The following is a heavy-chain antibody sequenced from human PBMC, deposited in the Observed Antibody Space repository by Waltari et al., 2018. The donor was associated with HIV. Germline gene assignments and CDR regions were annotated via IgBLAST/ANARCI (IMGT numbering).Heavy chain of an antibody. J-gene: IGHJ2*01. D-gene: IGHD3-10*01. Sequence: QVQLQQWGAGLLKPSETLSLTCAVYGGSFSGYYWSWIRQPPGKGLEWIGEINHRGSTNYNPSLKSRVTISVDTSKNQFSLKLSSVTAADTAVYYCARGEFSYWYFDLWGRGTLVTVSS. CDR1: GGSFSGYY. CDR3: ARGEFSYWYFDL. V-gene: IGHV4-34*01. CDR2: INHRGST.